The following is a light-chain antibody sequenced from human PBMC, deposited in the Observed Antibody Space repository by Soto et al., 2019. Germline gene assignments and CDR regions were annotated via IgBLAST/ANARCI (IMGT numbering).Light chain of an antibody. Sequence: EIVLTQSPATLSLSPGERATVSCRASQSVSSYLAWYQQKPGQAPRLLIYDASNGATGIPARFSGSGSGTDFTLTISSLEPEDFAVYYCQQRSNWPPTWTFGQGTKVDIK. CDR1: QSVSSY. CDR2: DAS. CDR3: QQRSNWPPTWT. J-gene: IGKJ1*01. V-gene: IGKV3-11*01.